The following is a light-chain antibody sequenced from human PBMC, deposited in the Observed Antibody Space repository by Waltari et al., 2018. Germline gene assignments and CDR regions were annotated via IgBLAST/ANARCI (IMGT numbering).Light chain of an antibody. CDR3: LQYNSNPWT. Sequence: DIQMTQSPSSLSASAADRVTITCRASQGISTYLNWYQQKPGKAPKRLIYAASSLESGVPSRFSGSGTGTDFTLTISSLQPEDFATYYCLQYNSNPWTFGQGTKVEIK. CDR2: AAS. J-gene: IGKJ1*01. V-gene: IGKV1-17*01. CDR1: QGISTY.